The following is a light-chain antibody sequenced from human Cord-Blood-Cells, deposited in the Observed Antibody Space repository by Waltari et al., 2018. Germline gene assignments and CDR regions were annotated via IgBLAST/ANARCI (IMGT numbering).Light chain of an antibody. Sequence: DIVMTQSPLSLPVTPGEPASISCRSSQSLLHSNGYNYLDWYLQKPGQSPQLLIYLGSNRASGVPDRFSGSGSGTDFTLKISRVEAEDVGVYYCMQALQLLLYTFGQGTKLEIK. CDR2: LGS. J-gene: IGKJ2*01. V-gene: IGKV2-28*01. CDR1: QSLLHSNGYNY. CDR3: MQALQLLLYT.